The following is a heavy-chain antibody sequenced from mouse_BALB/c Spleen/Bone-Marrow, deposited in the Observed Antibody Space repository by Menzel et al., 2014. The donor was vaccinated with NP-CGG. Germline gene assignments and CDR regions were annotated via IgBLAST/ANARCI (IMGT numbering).Heavy chain of an antibody. Sequence: EVMLVESGGGLVKPGGSLKLSCAASGFAFSRYGMSCVRQTPEKRLEWVAYITNGGDNTYYPDTVKGRFTISRDNAKNTLYLQMSSLKSEDTAMYYCVRHKNYYAMDYWGQGTSVTVSS. J-gene: IGHJ4*01. V-gene: IGHV5-12-1*01. CDR2: ITNGGDNT. CDR1: GFAFSRYG. CDR3: VRHKNYYAMDY.